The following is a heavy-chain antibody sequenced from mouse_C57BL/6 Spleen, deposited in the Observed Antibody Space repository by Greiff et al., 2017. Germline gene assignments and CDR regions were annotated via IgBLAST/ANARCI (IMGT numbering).Heavy chain of an antibody. CDR3: ARENYDYDAGYYFDY. D-gene: IGHD2-4*01. CDR2: IYPRDGST. Sequence: QVQLQQSDAELVKPGASVKIPCKVSGYTFTDHTIHWMKQRPEQGLEWIGYIYPRDGSTKYNEKFKGKATLTADKYSSTAYMQLNSMTSEDSAVYFCARENYDYDAGYYFDYRGQGTTRSDS. J-gene: IGHJ2*01. CDR1: GYTFTDHT. V-gene: IGHV1-78*01.